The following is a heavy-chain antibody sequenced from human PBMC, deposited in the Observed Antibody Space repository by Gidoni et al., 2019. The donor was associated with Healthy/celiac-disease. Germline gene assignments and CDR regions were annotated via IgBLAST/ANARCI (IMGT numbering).Heavy chain of an antibody. CDR1: GGSISSYY. CDR3: ARLRADTTHHPYDILTGPPDY. Sequence: QVQLQESGPGLVKPSETLSLTCTVSGGSISSYYWSWIRQPPGKGLEWIGYIYYSGSTNYNPSLKSRVTISVDTSKNQFSLKLSSVTAADTAVYYCARLRADTTHHPYDILTGPPDYWGQGTLVTVSS. CDR2: IYYSGST. D-gene: IGHD3-9*01. V-gene: IGHV4-59*08. J-gene: IGHJ4*02.